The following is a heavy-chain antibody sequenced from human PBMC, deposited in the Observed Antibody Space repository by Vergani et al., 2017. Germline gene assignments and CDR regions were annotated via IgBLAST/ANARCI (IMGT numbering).Heavy chain of an antibody. D-gene: IGHD3-16*01. Sequence: VEAGGGLVQPGGSLRLSCTASGFTFQAFAFHWVRQVSGRGLEWVSCIDRNYGVKNGNSFEGRFSISRDNAKKAVFLQMNNLRHEDTALYFCVKDNDYDADGPFDLWGRGTLVTVSS. V-gene: IGHV3-9*01. CDR2: IDRNYGVK. CDR1: GFTFQAFA. J-gene: IGHJ2*01. CDR3: VKDNDYDADGPFDL.